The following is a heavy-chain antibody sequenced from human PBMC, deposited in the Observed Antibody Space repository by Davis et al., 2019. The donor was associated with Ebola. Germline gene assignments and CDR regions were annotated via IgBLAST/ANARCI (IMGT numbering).Heavy chain of an antibody. CDR3: AKEGNSWAFDL. V-gene: IGHV3-30*02. CDR1: GFTFSSYG. CDR2: IWYDGSNK. D-gene: IGHD3-16*01. Sequence: GGSLRLSCAASGFTFSSYGMHWVRQAPGKGLEWVAVIWYDGSNKYYADSVKGRFTITRDNSKNMVYLQMGDLRVEDTALYYCAKEGNSWAFDLWGQGTLVTVSS. J-gene: IGHJ4*02.